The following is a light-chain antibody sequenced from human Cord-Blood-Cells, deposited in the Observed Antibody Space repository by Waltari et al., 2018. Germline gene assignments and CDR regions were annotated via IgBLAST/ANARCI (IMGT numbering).Light chain of an antibody. CDR2: DVS. CDR1: SSDVGGYNY. Sequence: QSALTQPASVSGSPGQSITISCTGTSSDVGGYNYVSWYQQHPGKAPKLMIYDVSNRPSGVSNRVSGSKCGNTASLTISGLQAEDEADYYCISYTSSSTLFGGGTKLTVL. V-gene: IGLV2-14*01. CDR3: ISYTSSSTL. J-gene: IGLJ2*01.